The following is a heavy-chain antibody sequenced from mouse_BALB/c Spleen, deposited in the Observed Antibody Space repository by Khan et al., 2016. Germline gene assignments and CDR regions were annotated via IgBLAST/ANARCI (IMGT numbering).Heavy chain of an antibody. Sequence: EVQLQESGPGLVKPSQSLSLTCTVTGYSITSDYAWNWIRQFPGNKLEWMGYIRYSGSTTYNPSLKSRISITRDTSKNQFFLQLYSVTTEDTATYFCTRPPAATLYFYVWGAGPTVTVSS. CDR3: TRPPAATLYFYV. J-gene: IGHJ1*01. D-gene: IGHD1-1*01. CDR1: GYSITSDYA. V-gene: IGHV3-2*02. CDR2: IRYSGST.